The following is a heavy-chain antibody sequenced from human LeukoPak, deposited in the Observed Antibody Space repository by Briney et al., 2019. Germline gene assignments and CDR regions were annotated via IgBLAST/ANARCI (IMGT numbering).Heavy chain of an antibody. Sequence: ASVKVSCKASGYTFTSYAMNWVRQAPGQGLEWMGWINTNTGNPTYARGFTGRFVFSSDTSVRMAYLQISSLKAEDTAVYYCARSNNDGDYLGVGFDYWGQGTLVTVSS. CDR1: GYTFTSYA. CDR3: ARSNNDGDYLGVGFDY. D-gene: IGHD3-16*01. CDR2: INTNTGNP. J-gene: IGHJ4*02. V-gene: IGHV7-4-1*04.